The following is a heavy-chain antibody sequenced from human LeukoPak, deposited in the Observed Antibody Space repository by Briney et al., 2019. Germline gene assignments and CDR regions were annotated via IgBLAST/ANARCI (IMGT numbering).Heavy chain of an antibody. CDR3: AKMGIAAAGTGWFDP. CDR2: ISYDGSNK. V-gene: IGHV3-30-3*01. J-gene: IGHJ5*02. D-gene: IGHD6-13*01. CDR1: GFTFSSYA. Sequence: PGGSLRLSCAASGFTFSSYAMHWVRQAPGKGLEWVAVISYDGSNKYYADSVKGRFTISRDNSKNTLYLQMNSLRAEDTAVYYCAKMGIAAAGTGWFDPWGQGTLVTVSS.